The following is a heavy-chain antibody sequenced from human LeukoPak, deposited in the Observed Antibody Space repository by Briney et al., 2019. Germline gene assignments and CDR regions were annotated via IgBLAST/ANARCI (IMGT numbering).Heavy chain of an antibody. V-gene: IGHV4-59*08. J-gene: IGHJ4*02. CDR2: IYYSGST. Sequence: SETLSLTCTVSGGSISSYYWSWIRQPPGKGLEWIGYIYYSGSTNYNPSLKSRVTISVDTSKNQFSLKLSSVTAADTAVYYCARQVRGFDYWGQGTLVTVSS. CDR1: GGSISSYY. D-gene: IGHD3-10*01. CDR3: ARQVRGFDY.